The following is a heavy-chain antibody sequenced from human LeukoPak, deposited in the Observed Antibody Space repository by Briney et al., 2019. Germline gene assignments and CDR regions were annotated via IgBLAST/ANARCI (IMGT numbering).Heavy chain of an antibody. V-gene: IGHV3-7*01. Sequence: GGSLRLSCAVSGFTFSTYWMSWVRQAPGKGLEGVANIKEDGSETYYVDSLKGRFTISRDNVKNSLYLQINSLRADDSAVYYCARDSFETDIDYWGQGTLVTVSS. CDR1: GFTFSTYW. D-gene: IGHD1-14*01. J-gene: IGHJ4*02. CDR2: IKEDGSET. CDR3: ARDSFETDIDY.